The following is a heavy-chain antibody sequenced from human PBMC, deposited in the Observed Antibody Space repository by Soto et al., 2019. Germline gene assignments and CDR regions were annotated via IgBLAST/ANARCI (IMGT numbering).Heavy chain of an antibody. CDR3: AKDPASDIVVVVAFDY. CDR1: GFTFSSYA. V-gene: IGHV3-23*01. J-gene: IGHJ4*02. D-gene: IGHD2-15*01. CDR2: ISGSGGST. Sequence: GGSLRLSCAASGFTFSSYAMSWVRQAPGKGLEWVSAISGSGGSTYYADSVKGRFTISRDNSKNTLYLQMNSLRAEDTAVYYCAKDPASDIVVVVAFDYWGQGTLVTVSS.